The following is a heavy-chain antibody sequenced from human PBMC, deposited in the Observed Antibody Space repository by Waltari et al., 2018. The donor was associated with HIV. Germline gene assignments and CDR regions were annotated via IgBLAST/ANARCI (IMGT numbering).Heavy chain of an antibody. CDR2: IYHSGIT. V-gene: IGHV4-38-2*02. CDR3: ARERGGYDILTGYWEVDV. CDR1: DYASSSGYY. D-gene: IGHD3-9*01. J-gene: IGHJ6*02. Sequence: QVQLQESGPGRVKPSETLSRTCAVPDYASSSGYYWVWSRQPPGKGLEWIGSIYHSGITYYNPSLKSRVTISVDTSKNQFSLKLSPVTAADTAVYYCARERGGYDILTGYWEVDVWGQGTTVTVSS.